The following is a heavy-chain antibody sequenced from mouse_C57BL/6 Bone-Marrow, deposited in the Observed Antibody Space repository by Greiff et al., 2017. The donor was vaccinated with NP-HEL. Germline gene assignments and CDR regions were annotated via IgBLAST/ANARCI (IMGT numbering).Heavy chain of an antibody. D-gene: IGHD2-5*01. V-gene: IGHV1-63*01. CDR3: ARGYSNYVGYAMDY. Sequence: VKLVESGAELVRPGTSVKMSCKASGYTFTNYWIGWAKQRPGHGLEWIGDIYPGGGYTNYNEKFKGKATLTADKSSSTAYMQFSSLTSEDSAIYYCARGYSNYVGYAMDYWGQGTSVTVSS. CDR2: IYPGGGYT. J-gene: IGHJ4*01. CDR1: GYTFTNYW.